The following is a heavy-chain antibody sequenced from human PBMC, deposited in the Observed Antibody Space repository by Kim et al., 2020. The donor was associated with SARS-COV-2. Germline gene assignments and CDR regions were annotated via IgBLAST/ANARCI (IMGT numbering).Heavy chain of an antibody. J-gene: IGHJ4*02. D-gene: IGHD3-10*01. V-gene: IGHV1-2*02. Sequence: ASVKVSCKASGYTFTGYYIHWVRQAPGQGLEWMGWINPYSGSTNYAQKFQGRVTMTRDTSISTGYVELSRLTSDDTALYYCARGRGSRCDHWGQGTLVIVSS. CDR1: GYTFTGYY. CDR3: ARGRGSRCDH. CDR2: INPYSGST.